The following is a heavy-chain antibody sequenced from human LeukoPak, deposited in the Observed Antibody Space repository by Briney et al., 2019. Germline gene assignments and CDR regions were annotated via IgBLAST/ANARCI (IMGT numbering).Heavy chain of an antibody. J-gene: IGHJ4*02. CDR1: SGSFSGYY. Sequence: SETLSLTCAVYSGSFSGYYWSWIRQPPGKGLEWIGEINHSGSTNYNPSLKSRVTISVDTSKNQFSLKLSSVTAADTAVYYCAIPPYDYVWGSYRAFDYWGQGTLVTVSS. CDR2: INHSGST. CDR3: AIPPYDYVWGSYRAFDY. V-gene: IGHV4-34*01. D-gene: IGHD3-16*02.